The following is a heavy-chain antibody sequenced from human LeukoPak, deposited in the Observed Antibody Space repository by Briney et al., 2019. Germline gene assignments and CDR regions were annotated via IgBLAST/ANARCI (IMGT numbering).Heavy chain of an antibody. D-gene: IGHD3-16*01. Sequence: GGSLRLSCAAPGFTFSSYSMNWVRQAPGKGLEWVSSISSSSSYIYYADSVKGRFTISRDNAKNSLYLQMNSLRAEDTAVYYCASAWGIQPFDYWGQGTLVTVSS. J-gene: IGHJ4*02. V-gene: IGHV3-21*01. CDR2: ISSSSSYI. CDR3: ASAWGIQPFDY. CDR1: GFTFSSYS.